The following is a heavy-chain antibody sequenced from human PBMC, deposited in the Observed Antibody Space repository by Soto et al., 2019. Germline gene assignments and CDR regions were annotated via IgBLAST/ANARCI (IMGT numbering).Heavy chain of an antibody. J-gene: IGHJ6*02. Sequence: VQLVESGGGLVKRGGYLRLSCSASGFTFRSYNMNCVRQAPGKGLEWVSFIRGSGSSIYYGDSVKGRFTICRYNSEKSLYLQMNSLRPEDTAVYYCARVGLWFGDRQLMLDVWGHGAKVTVPS. CDR2: IRGSGSSI. V-gene: IGHV3-21*01. D-gene: IGHD3-10*01. CDR1: GFTFRSYN. CDR3: ARVGLWFGDRQLMLDV.